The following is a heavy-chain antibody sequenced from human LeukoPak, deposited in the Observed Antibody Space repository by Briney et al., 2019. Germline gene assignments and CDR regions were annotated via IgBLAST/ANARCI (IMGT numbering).Heavy chain of an antibody. Sequence: GSLRLSCAASGFTFDDYGMSWVHQAPGKGLEWVSGINWNGGSTGYADSVKGRFTISRDNAKNSLYLQMNSLRAEDTALYYCARDATDDYVWGSYSRGAFDIWGQGTMVTVSS. CDR1: GFTFDDYG. D-gene: IGHD3-16*01. CDR3: ARDATDDYVWGSYSRGAFDI. J-gene: IGHJ3*02. V-gene: IGHV3-20*04. CDR2: INWNGGST.